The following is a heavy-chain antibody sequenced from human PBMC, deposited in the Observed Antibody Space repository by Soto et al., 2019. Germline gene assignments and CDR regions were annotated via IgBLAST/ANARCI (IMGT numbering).Heavy chain of an antibody. Sequence: SVKVSCKASGYTFTSYYMHWVRQAPVQWLEWMGIINPSGGSTSYAQKFQGRVTMTRDTSTSTVYMELSSLRSEDTAVYYCARGRIVVVITTHDAFDIWGQGTMVTVSS. CDR2: INPSGGST. V-gene: IGHV1-46*01. CDR3: ARGRIVVVITTHDAFDI. D-gene: IGHD3-22*01. J-gene: IGHJ3*02. CDR1: GYTFTSYY.